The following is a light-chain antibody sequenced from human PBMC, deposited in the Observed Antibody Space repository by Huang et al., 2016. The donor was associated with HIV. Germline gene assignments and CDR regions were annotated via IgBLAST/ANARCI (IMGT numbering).Light chain of an antibody. Sequence: EIVMTQSPATLSLSPGERATLSCRANRSVNTNLAWYQQRFGQAPRLLIYGSSTRASGIPARFSGSGSGTDFTLTISSLQSEDVALYFCQQYNNLLLIFGGGTKVDIE. CDR2: GSS. CDR1: RSVNTN. V-gene: IGKV3-15*01. J-gene: IGKJ4*01. CDR3: QQYNNLLLI.